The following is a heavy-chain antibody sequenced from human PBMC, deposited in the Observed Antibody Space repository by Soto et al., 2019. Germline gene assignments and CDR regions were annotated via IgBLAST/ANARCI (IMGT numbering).Heavy chain of an antibody. V-gene: IGHV1-69*08. J-gene: IGHJ6*02. CDR2: IIPILGIA. D-gene: IGHD3-10*01. CDR3: ARDEVVRGVIMRGMDV. Sequence: QVQLVQSGAEVKKPGSSVKVSCKASGGTFSSYTISWVRQAPGQGLEWMGRIIPILGIANYAQKFQGRVTITADKSTSTAYMELSSLRSEDTAVYHCARDEVVRGVIMRGMDVWGQGTTVTVSS. CDR1: GGTFSSYT.